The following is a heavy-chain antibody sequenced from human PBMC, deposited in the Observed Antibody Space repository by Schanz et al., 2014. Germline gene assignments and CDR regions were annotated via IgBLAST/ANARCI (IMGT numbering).Heavy chain of an antibody. CDR2: ISDNGIST. D-gene: IGHD6-19*01. Sequence: VQLVQSGAEVKKPGSSVKVSCKASRSTFSSYAMSWVRQAPGKGLEWVSGISDNGISTYYADSVKGRFSISRENSKSILYLQMNSLRAEDTAVYYCAKAGSGWSTAGYYYWGQGTLVAVSS. J-gene: IGHJ4*02. V-gene: IGHV3-23*04. CDR1: RSTFSSYA. CDR3: AKAGSGWSTAGYYY.